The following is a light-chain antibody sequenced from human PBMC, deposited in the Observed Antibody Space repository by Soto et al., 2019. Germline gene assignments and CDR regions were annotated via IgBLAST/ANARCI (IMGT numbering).Light chain of an antibody. CDR2: GAS. CDR1: QGVSNW. Sequence: DLQMTQSPSSVSASVGDRVTITCRASQGVSNWVAWYQQRPGKAPKLLIYGASSLQSGVPSRFSGSGSGTAFTLTINSLQSEDFATYYCQQANTIPPWTFGQGTKVELK. CDR3: QQANTIPPWT. V-gene: IGKV1-12*01. J-gene: IGKJ1*01.